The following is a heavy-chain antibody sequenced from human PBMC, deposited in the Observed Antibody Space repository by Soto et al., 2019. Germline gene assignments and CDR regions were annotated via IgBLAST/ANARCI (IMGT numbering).Heavy chain of an antibody. D-gene: IGHD6-13*01. J-gene: IGHJ6*02. V-gene: IGHV3-7*01. CDR3: ARIAASGRGWDV. CDR1: GFTFSSYW. Sequence: EVQLVESGGGLVQPGGSLRLSCVDSGFTFSSYWMSWVRQARVKGLEWVGNIKQDGSEENYVDSVKGPFTISRDNAKNSKYLQMNRLRAEETAVYYCARIAASGRGWDVWGQGTTVVVSS. CDR2: IKQDGSEE.